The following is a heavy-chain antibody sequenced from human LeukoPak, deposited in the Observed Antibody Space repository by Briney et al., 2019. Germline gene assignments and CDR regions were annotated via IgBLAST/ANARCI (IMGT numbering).Heavy chain of an antibody. CDR2: ISYEGGTQ. CDR1: GVTLSPYG. Sequence: GGSLRLSCAASGVTLSPYGMHWVRQAPGKGLEWVAVISYEGGTQHYADSVKGRFIISRDNPRNTLYLQMNILRTEDTAVYYCAKDSGVRSGWFPWGQGTLVTVSS. J-gene: IGHJ5*02. CDR3: AKDSGVRSGWFP. D-gene: IGHD6-19*01. V-gene: IGHV3-30*18.